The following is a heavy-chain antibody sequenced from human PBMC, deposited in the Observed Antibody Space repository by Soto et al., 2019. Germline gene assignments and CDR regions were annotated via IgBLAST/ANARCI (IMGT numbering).Heavy chain of an antibody. CDR3: ARAPRITRYYFDY. J-gene: IGHJ4*02. CDR2: IYYSGST. CDR1: GGSISSGGYY. V-gene: IGHV4-31*03. Sequence: SETLSLTCTVSGGSISSGGYYWSWIRQHPGKGLEWIGYIYYSGSTYYNPSLKIRVTISVDTSKNQFSLKLSSVTAADTAVYYCARAPRITRYYFDYWGQGTLVTVSS. D-gene: IGHD3-10*01.